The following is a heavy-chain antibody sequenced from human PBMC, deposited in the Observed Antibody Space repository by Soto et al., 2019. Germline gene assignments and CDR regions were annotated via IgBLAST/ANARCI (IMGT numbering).Heavy chain of an antibody. CDR3: ARALSSAARLYFAY. CDR2: IHTTENT. CDR1: GGSISSYY. D-gene: IGHD6-6*01. Sequence: PSETLSLTCTVSGGSISSYYWSWLRQPAGKGLEWIGRIHTTENTNYNPSLKSRVTMSVDTSNNQFSLRLSSLTAADTAVYYCARALSSAARLYFAYWGQGTLVTVSS. J-gene: IGHJ4*02. V-gene: IGHV4-4*07.